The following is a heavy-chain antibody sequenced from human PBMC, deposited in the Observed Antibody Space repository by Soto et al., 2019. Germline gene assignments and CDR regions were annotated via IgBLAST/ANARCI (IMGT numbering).Heavy chain of an antibody. J-gene: IGHJ4*02. Sequence: GSPRLSCAACGFTFPSYAMSWVRQAPGKGLEWVSSLSGSGVSTYYADSVKFRFTISRENSKNTLYLQMNSLRAEDTDVYYCAKAGSSWYFDYWGQGTLVAVSS. CDR2: LSGSGVST. V-gene: IGHV3-23*01. CDR1: GFTFPSYA. D-gene: IGHD6-13*01. CDR3: AKAGSSWYFDY.